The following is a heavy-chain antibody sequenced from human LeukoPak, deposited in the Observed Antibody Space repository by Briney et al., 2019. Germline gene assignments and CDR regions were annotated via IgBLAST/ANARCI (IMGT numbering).Heavy chain of an antibody. J-gene: IGHJ4*02. V-gene: IGHV3-23*01. D-gene: IGHD3-22*01. CDR3: AKIRAVDSSGYYKYYFDY. CDR2: ISGSGRDT. CDR1: GFTFSTFA. Sequence: PGGSLRLSXAASGFTFSTFAMIWVRQAPGKGLEWVSVISGSGRDTYYADSVKGRFTISRDNTKNTLYLQMNSLRAEDTAVYYCAKIRAVDSSGYYKYYFDYWGQGTLVTVSS.